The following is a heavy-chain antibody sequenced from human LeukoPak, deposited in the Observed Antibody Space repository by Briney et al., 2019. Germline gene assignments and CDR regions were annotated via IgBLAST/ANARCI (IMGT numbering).Heavy chain of an antibody. Sequence: ASVKVSCKASGYTFTSYGISWVRQAPGQGLEWMGWISAYNGNTNYAQKLQGRVTMTTDTSTSTAYMELRSLRSDDTAVYYCARDDIGKVQPERGDWGQGTLVTVSS. J-gene: IGHJ4*02. CDR1: GYTFTSYG. V-gene: IGHV1-18*01. CDR3: ARDDIGKVQPERGD. D-gene: IGHD1-1*01. CDR2: ISAYNGNT.